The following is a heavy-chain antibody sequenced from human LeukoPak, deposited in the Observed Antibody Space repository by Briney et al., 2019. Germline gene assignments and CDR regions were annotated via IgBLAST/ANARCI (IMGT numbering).Heavy chain of an antibody. CDR3: ARTGSVAAAGTKADDY. J-gene: IGHJ4*02. D-gene: IGHD6-13*01. V-gene: IGHV3-21*01. Sequence: GGSLRLSCVASEFTFSSYNMNWVRLAPGKGLEWVASISSSSKWMYYTDSVKGRFTISRDNAKNTLYLQMNSLRAEDTAVYYCARTGSVAAAGTKADDYWGQGTLVTVSS. CDR1: EFTFSSYN. CDR2: ISSSSKWM.